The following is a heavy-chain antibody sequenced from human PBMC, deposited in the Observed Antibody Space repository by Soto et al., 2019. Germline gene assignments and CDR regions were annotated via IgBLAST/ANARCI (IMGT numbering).Heavy chain of an antibody. V-gene: IGHV3-33*01. CDR2: IWYDGSNK. CDR1: GFTFSSYG. CDR3: ARDPYSSGRYFDY. D-gene: IGHD6-19*01. Sequence: GGSLRLSCAASGFTFSSYGMHWVRQAPGKGLEWVAVIWYDGSNKYYADSVKGRFTISRDNSKNTLYLQMNSLRAEDTAVYYCARDPYSSGRYFDYWGQGTLVTVSS. J-gene: IGHJ4*02.